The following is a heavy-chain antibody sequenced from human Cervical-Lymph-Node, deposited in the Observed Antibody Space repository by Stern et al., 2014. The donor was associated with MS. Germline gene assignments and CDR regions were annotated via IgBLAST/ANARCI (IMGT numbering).Heavy chain of an antibody. CDR3: ARGDVLLWFGELLRWFDP. Sequence: DQLVESGAEVKKPGASVKVSCKASGYTFTSYDINWVRQATGQGLEWMGWMHPNSGNTGYAQKFQGRVTMTRNTSISTAYMELSSLRSEDTAVYYCARGDVLLWFGELLRWFDPWGQGTLVTVSS. V-gene: IGHV1-8*01. D-gene: IGHD3-10*01. J-gene: IGHJ5*02. CDR1: GYTFTSYD. CDR2: MHPNSGNT.